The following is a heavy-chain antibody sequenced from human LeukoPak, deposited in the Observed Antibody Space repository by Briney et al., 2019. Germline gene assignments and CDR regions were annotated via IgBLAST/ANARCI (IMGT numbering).Heavy chain of an antibody. D-gene: IGHD3-22*01. V-gene: IGHV1-69*13. Sequence: ASVKVSCKASGGTFSSYAISWVRQAPAQGLEWMGGIIPIFGTANYAQKFQGRVTITADESTSTAYMELSSLRSEDTAVYYCARDLLDYDSSGYSDYWGQGTLVTVSS. CDR2: IIPIFGTA. CDR3: ARDLLDYDSSGYSDY. CDR1: GGTFSSYA. J-gene: IGHJ4*02.